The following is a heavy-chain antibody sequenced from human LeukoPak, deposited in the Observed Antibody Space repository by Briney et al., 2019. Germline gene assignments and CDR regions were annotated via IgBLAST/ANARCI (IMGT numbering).Heavy chain of an antibody. Sequence: GGSLRLSCAASGFTFSSYGMHWVRQAPGKGLEWVSYISSSSSTIYYADSVKGRFTISRDNAKNSLYLQMNSLRAEDTAVYYCGSCSGGSCHSGWFDPWGQGTLVTVSS. CDR1: GFTFSSYG. CDR3: GSCSGGSCHSGWFDP. CDR2: ISSSSSTI. D-gene: IGHD2-15*01. V-gene: IGHV3-48*01. J-gene: IGHJ5*02.